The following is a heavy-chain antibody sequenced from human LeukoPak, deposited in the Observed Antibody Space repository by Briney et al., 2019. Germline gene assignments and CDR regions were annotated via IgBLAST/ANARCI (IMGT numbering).Heavy chain of an antibody. CDR3: ARDWNGSGTAFDH. J-gene: IGHJ4*02. Sequence: GEPLRLSCAASGFSFSAYWMSWVRQAPGKGLEWVANIKVDGTEKYYVDSVKGRFTISRDNAKNSLSLQMSGLRAEDTAVYYCARDWNGSGTAFDHWGQGTLVTVSS. CDR2: IKVDGTEK. V-gene: IGHV3-7*05. CDR1: GFSFSAYW. D-gene: IGHD1-1*01.